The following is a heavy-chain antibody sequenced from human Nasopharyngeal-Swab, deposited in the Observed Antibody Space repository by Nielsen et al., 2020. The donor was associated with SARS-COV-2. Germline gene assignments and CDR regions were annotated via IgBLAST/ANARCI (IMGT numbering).Heavy chain of an antibody. V-gene: IGHV3-21*01. D-gene: IGHD3-3*01. CDR1: GFTFSSCS. CDR3: ARSGELRFLEWLNTRPDY. Sequence: GGSLRLSCAASGFTFSSCSMNWVRQGTGKGLEWVSSISSSSSYIYYADSVKGRFTISRDNDKNSLYLQMNSLRAEDTAVYYCARSGELRFLEWLNTRPDYWGQGTLVTVSS. CDR2: ISSSSSYI. J-gene: IGHJ4*02.